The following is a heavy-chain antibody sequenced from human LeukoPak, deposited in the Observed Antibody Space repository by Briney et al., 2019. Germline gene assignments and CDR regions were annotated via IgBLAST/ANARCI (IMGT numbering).Heavy chain of an antibody. Sequence: PGGSLRLSCAASGFTFDDYAMHWVRHAPGKGLEWVSGITWNSDTIGYADSVKGRFTISRDNAKNSLYLQMNSLRAEDTALYYCAKDTSYSVAGLPDYWGQGTLVTVSS. CDR1: GFTFDDYA. CDR3: AKDTSYSVAGLPDY. J-gene: IGHJ4*02. V-gene: IGHV3-9*01. D-gene: IGHD6-19*01. CDR2: ITWNSDTI.